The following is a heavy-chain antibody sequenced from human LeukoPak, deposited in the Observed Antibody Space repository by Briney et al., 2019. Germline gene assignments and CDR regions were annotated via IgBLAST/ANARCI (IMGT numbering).Heavy chain of an antibody. V-gene: IGHV3-30*02. D-gene: IGHD3-10*01. CDR3: AKLPSVIWFGEFNFDY. J-gene: IGHJ4*02. CDR1: GFTFSSYG. CDR2: IQYDGSNQ. Sequence: GGSLRLSCTASGFTFSSYGMHWVRQAPGKGLEWVAYIQYDGSNQQYADSVKGRFSISRDRSKNIPYLQMNSLRAEDTAVYYCAKLPSVIWFGEFNFDYWGQGTLVTVSS.